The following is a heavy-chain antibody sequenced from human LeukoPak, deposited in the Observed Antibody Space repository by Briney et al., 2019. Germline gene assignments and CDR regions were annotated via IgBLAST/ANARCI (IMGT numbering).Heavy chain of an antibody. Sequence: PGGSLRLSCAASGFTFSDYYMSWIRQAPGKGLEWVSYISSSGSTIYYADSVKGRFTISRDNAKNSLYLQMNSLRAEDTAVYYCARVFITIFGVVIHTDPYFDYWGQGTLVTVSS. D-gene: IGHD3-3*01. CDR1: GFTFSDYY. V-gene: IGHV3-11*01. CDR2: ISSSGSTI. J-gene: IGHJ4*02. CDR3: ARVFITIFGVVIHTDPYFDY.